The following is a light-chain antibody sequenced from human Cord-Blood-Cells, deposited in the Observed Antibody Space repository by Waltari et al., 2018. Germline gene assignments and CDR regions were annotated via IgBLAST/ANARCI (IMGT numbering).Light chain of an antibody. CDR3: AAWDDSLSGLV. Sequence: QSVLTQPPSASGTPGQRVTISCSGSSSHIGSNYVYSYQQLPGTAPKLLIYRNNQRPSGVPDRFSGSKSGTSASLAISGLRSEDEADYYCAAWDDSLSGLVFGGGTKLTVL. CDR1: SSHIGSNY. J-gene: IGLJ2*01. V-gene: IGLV1-47*01. CDR2: RNN.